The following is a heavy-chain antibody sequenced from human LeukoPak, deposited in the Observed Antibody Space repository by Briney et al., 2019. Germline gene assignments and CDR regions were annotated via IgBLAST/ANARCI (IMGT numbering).Heavy chain of an antibody. V-gene: IGHV3-21*01. D-gene: IGHD4-17*01. CDR1: GFTFSSYS. CDR2: ISSSSSYI. J-gene: IGHJ5*02. CDR3: ARGQGTVTTTWFDP. Sequence: GGSLRLSCAASGFTFSSYSMNWVRQAPGKGLEWVSSISSSSSYIYYADSVKGRFTISRDNAKNSLYLQMNSLRAEDTAVYYCARGQGTVTTTWFDPWGQGTLVTVSS.